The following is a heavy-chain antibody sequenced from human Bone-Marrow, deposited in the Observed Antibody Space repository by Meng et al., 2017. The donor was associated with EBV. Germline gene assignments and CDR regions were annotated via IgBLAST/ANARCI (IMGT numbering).Heavy chain of an antibody. CDR3: AKGGGDYYDSSGFHYDY. Sequence: EWGPVRGKALGNRCRQCAVCGGSIRRNNWWSWVRQRPGKGLECIGEIYHSGSTNYNPSLKSRVTISVDKSKNQFSLKLSFVTAADTAVYYCAKGGGDYYDSSGFHYDYWGQGTLVTVSS. J-gene: IGHJ4*02. V-gene: IGHV4-4*02. CDR1: GGSIRRNNW. D-gene: IGHD3-22*01. CDR2: IYHSGST.